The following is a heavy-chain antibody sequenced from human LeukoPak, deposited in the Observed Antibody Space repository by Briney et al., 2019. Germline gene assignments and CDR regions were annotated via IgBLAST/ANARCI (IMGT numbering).Heavy chain of an antibody. Sequence: SETLSLTCAVYGGSFSGYYWSWIRQPPGKGLEWIGEINHSGSTNYNPSLKCRVTISVDTYKNQFSLKLSSVTAADTAVYYCARAKRRYSSSWYGWFDPWGQGTLVTVSS. D-gene: IGHD6-13*01. J-gene: IGHJ5*02. V-gene: IGHV4-34*01. CDR1: GGSFSGYY. CDR3: ARAKRRYSSSWYGWFDP. CDR2: INHSGST.